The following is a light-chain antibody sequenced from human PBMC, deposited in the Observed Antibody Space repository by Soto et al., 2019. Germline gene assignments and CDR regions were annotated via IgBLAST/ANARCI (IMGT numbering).Light chain of an antibody. Sequence: QSALTQPASVSGSPGQSITISCTGTSSDVGGYNYVSWYQQHPGKAPKLMIYDVTNRPSGVSNRFSGSKSGNTASLTTSGLQAEDEADYYCSSYTSSSTPLVFGGGTKLPVL. J-gene: IGLJ3*02. CDR3: SSYTSSSTPLV. V-gene: IGLV2-14*01. CDR1: SSDVGGYNY. CDR2: DVT.